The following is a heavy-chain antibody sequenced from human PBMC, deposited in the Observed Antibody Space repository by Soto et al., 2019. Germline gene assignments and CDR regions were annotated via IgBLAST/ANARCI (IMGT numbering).Heavy chain of an antibody. CDR3: AGVRGRSYDAMDV. CDR1: GGSISSSNW. CDR2: IYHSGST. Sequence: QVQLQESGPGLVKPSGTLSLTCAVSGGSISSSNWWSWVRQPPGKGLEWIGEIYHSGSTNYNPSLKSRATXSXDXXKNQFSRTLSYVTAADTALYYCAGVRGRSYDAMDVWGQGPTVTVSS. V-gene: IGHV4-4*02. D-gene: IGHD3-10*02. J-gene: IGHJ6*02.